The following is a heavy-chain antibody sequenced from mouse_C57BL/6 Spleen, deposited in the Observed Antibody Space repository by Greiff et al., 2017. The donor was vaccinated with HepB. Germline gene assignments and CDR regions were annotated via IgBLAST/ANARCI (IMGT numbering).Heavy chain of an antibody. J-gene: IGHJ3*01. CDR1: GYTFTDYE. CDR3: TRGYYDYVRGFAY. D-gene: IGHD2-4*01. V-gene: IGHV1-15*01. CDR2: IDPETGGT. Sequence: QVHVKQSGAELVRPGASVTLSCKASGYTFTDYEMHWVKQTPVHGLEWIGAIDPETGGTAYNQKFKGKAILTADKSSSTAYMELRSLTSEDSAVYYCTRGYYDYVRGFAYWGQGTLVTVSA.